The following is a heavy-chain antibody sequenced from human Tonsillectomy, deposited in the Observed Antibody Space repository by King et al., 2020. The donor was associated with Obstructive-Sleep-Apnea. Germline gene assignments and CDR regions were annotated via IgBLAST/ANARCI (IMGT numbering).Heavy chain of an antibody. V-gene: IGHV1-18*04. Sequence: QLVQSGVEVKKSGASVKVSCKASAYTFTSYGFSWVRQAPGQGLEWMGWISAYNGNRDYAQNFLGRVTMPTDTSTSTAYMELRSRRTDDTAVYYCARDVGAKGGRLGLDYWGQGTLVTVSS. J-gene: IGHJ4*02. CDR1: AYTFTSYG. D-gene: IGHD1-26*01. CDR2: ISAYNGNR. CDR3: ARDVGAKGGRLGLDY.